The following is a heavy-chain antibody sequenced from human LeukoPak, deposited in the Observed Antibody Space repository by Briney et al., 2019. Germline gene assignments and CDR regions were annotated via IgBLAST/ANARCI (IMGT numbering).Heavy chain of an antibody. CDR3: ARDYQPGCSGRSCDFSAVDY. CDR2: ISAYNGNT. V-gene: IGHV1-18*04. J-gene: IGHJ4*02. CDR1: GYTLTSYG. Sequence: ASVKVSCEASGYTLTSYGISWVRQAPGQGLEWMGWISAYNGNTNYAQKLQGRVTMTTDTSTSTAYMELRSLRSDDTAVYYCARDYQPGCSGRSCDFSAVDYWGQGTLVTVSS. D-gene: IGHD2-15*01.